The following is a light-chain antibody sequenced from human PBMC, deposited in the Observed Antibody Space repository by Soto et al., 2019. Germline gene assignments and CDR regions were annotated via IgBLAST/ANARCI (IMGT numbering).Light chain of an antibody. V-gene: IGKV1-5*03. J-gene: IGKJ2*01. CDR3: QQSYSTPQT. CDR1: QDVSHW. Sequence: DIHMDQSPSTLSASVGDRVTITCRASQDVSHWLAWYQQKPGQAPKLVIYKASSLESGVPSRFSGRGSGTEFTLTIRDLQPDDFATYYCQQSYSTPQTFGQGTKLEIK. CDR2: KAS.